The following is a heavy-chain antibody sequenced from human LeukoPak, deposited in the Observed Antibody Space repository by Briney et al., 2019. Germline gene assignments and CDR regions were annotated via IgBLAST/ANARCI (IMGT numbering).Heavy chain of an antibody. V-gene: IGHV3-30*02. CDR3: ASEKYHQDAFDI. CDR1: GFTFSSYG. J-gene: IGHJ3*02. D-gene: IGHD2-2*01. Sequence: PGGSLRLSCAAFGFTFSSYGMHWVRQAPGKGLEWVAFIRYDGSNKYYADSVTGRFTTSRDNSKNTLYLQMNSLRAEDTAVYYCASEKYHQDAFDIWGQGTMVTVSS. CDR2: IRYDGSNK.